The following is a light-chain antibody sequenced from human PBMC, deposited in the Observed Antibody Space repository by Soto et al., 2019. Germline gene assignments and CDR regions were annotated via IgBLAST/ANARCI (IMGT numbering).Light chain of an antibody. CDR3: QSYGRLSAWV. V-gene: IGLV1-40*01. CDR2: GNN. J-gene: IGLJ3*02. Sequence: QSVLTQPPSVSGAPGQRVTISCAGSSSNIGAGYDVHWYQQLPGTAPKLLIYGNNNRPSGVPDRLSGSKSGTSASLAITGLQPEDEADYYCQSYGRLSAWVFGGGTKLTVL. CDR1: SSNIGAGYD.